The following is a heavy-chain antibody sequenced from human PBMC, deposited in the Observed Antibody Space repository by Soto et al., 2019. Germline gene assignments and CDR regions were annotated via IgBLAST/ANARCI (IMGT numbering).Heavy chain of an antibody. CDR2: IIPIFGKP. V-gene: IGHV1-69*01. CDR1: GGIFSTYA. CDR3: ARDRDDYGSGNYYNRIDF. D-gene: IGHD3-10*01. J-gene: IGHJ4*02. Sequence: QVQLVQSGAEVKKPGSSVKVSCKASGGIFSTYAISWLRRAPVQGLEWMGGIIPIFGKPNYAQRFQSRVTITEDESTSTAYMELSRLRSEDTAVYYCARDRDDYGSGNYYNRIDFWGQGTLVAVSS.